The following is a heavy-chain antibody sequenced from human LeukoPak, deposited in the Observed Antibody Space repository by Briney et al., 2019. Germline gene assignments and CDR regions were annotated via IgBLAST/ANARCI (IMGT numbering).Heavy chain of an antibody. V-gene: IGHV3-30-3*01. CDR1: GFTFSSYA. CDR3: ARDLWSYCSRTSCLPLY. Sequence: PGGSLRLSCAASGFTFSSYAMHWVRRAPGKGLEWVAVISYDGSNKYYADSVKGRFTISRDNSKNTLYLQMNSLRAEDRAVYYCARDLWSYCSRTSCLPLYGGQGPRVTVSS. D-gene: IGHD2-2*01. J-gene: IGHJ4*02. CDR2: ISYDGSNK.